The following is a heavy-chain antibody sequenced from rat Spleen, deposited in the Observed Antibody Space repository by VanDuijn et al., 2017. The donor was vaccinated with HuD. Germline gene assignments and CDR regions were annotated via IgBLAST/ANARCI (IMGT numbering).Heavy chain of an antibody. D-gene: IGHD5-1*01. J-gene: IGHJ2*01. CDR2: ISYDGTST. CDR1: GFTFSNYD. CDR3: TRPGSSLGFDY. V-gene: IGHV5-7*01. Sequence: EVQLVESGGGLVQPGRSMKLSCAASGFTFSNYDMAWVHKAPKKGPEWVATISYDGTSTDYRDSVKGRFTISRDNAKSTLYLQMDSLRSEDTATYYCTRPGSSLGFDYWGQGVMVTVSS.